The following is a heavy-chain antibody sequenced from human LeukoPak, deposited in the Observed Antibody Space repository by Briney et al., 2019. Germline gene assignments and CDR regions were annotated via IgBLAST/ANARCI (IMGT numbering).Heavy chain of an antibody. V-gene: IGHV3-21*01. D-gene: IGHD2-8*01. CDR2: IISTSIYK. CDR3: ARDPRIYCTNGICRDDYFDN. CDR1: GFTFSCYS. J-gene: IGHJ4*02. Sequence: GGSLRLSCAASGFTFSCYSMNWVRQAPGKGLEWVSSIISTSIYKYYADSVKGRFTISRDNAKDSLFLQMNSLRAEDTAIYYCARDPRIYCTNGICRDDYFDNWGQGTLVTVSS.